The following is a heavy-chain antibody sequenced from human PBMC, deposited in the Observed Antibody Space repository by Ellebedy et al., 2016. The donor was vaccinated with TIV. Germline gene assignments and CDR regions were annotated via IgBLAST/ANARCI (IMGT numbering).Heavy chain of an antibody. V-gene: IGHV3-23*01. CDR3: AKRVTMVREVITYYHYAMDV. D-gene: IGHD3-10*01. CDR2: LSAGVGSS. Sequence: PGGSLRLSCVASGFTLNSYAISWVRQAQGKGMEWVSSLSAGVGSSYYTDSVKGRFPISRDNSKTTLYLQMNSLRAEDTAVYYCAKRVTMVREVITYYHYAMDVWGQGTTVTVSS. J-gene: IGHJ6*02. CDR1: GFTLNSYA.